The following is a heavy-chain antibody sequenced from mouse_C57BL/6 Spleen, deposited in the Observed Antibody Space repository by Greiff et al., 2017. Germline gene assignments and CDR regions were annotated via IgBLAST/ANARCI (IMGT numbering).Heavy chain of an antibody. CDR3: ARNEDYDGGFAY. CDR1: GFSLTSYG. V-gene: IGHV2-2*01. D-gene: IGHD2-4*01. CDR2: IWSGGST. J-gene: IGHJ3*01. Sequence: VQLQQSGPGLVQPSQSLSITCTVSGFSLTSYGVHWVRQSPGKGLEWLGVIWSGGSTDYNAAFISRLSISKDNSKSQVFFKMNSLQADDTAIYYCARNEDYDGGFAYWGQGTLVTVSA.